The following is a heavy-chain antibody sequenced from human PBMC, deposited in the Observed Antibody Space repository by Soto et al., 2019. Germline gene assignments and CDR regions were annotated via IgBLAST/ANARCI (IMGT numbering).Heavy chain of an antibody. J-gene: IGHJ4*02. CDR1: GYSFTRYW. V-gene: IGHV5-51*01. CDR2: IYPGDSDT. CDR3: ARPPYSASYYYFDQ. Sequence: PGESLKISCKASGYSFTRYWIGWVRRMPGKGLEWMGIIYPGDSDTIYSPSFQGQVTISADKSISTAYLQWNSPKASDTAMYYCARPPYSASYYYFDQWGQGTPVTVSS. D-gene: IGHD1-26*01.